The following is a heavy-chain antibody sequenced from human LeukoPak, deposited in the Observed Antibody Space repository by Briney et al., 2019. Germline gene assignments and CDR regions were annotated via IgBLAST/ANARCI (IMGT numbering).Heavy chain of an antibody. CDR3: ARENLTGSKYFDY. V-gene: IGHV4-39*07. D-gene: IGHD3-9*01. CDR2: IYYSGST. J-gene: IGHJ4*02. Sequence: SETLSLTCTVSGGSISSSSYYWGWIRQPPGKGLEWIGSIYYSGSTNYNPSLKSRVTISVETSKNQFSLKLSSVTAADTAVYYCARENLTGSKYFDYWGQGTLVTVSS. CDR1: GGSISSSSYY.